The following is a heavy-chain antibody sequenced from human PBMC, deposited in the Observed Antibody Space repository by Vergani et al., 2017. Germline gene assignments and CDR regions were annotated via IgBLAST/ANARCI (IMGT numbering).Heavy chain of an antibody. CDR3: ARDLAYCHEGSCAL. V-gene: IGHV3-30*02. J-gene: IGHJ4*02. CDR1: GFTFNRYG. Sequence: QVPLVQSGGGVVQPGGSLRLSCVASGFTFNRYGMQWVRQAPGKGLEWVAYVLFDGSNEYYADSVKGRFIVSRDKSNDALYLQMNSLRTDDTAVYYCARDLAYCHEGSCALWGQGSVVTVSS. D-gene: IGHD2-15*01. CDR2: VLFDGSNE.